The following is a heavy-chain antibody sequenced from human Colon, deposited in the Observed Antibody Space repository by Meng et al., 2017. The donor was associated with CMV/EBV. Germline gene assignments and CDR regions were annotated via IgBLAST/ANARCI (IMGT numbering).Heavy chain of an antibody. D-gene: IGHD5-12*01. V-gene: IGHV3-49*04. J-gene: IGHJ4*02. CDR2: IRSKAYGGTT. Sequence: GESLKISCTTSGFTFGDYAMSWVRQAPGKGLEWVGFIRSKAYGGTTEYAASVKGRFTISRDDSKSIAYLQMNSLKTGDTAVYYCTRDIVATITHDYWGQGTLVTVSS. CDR1: GFTFGDYA. CDR3: TRDIVATITHDY.